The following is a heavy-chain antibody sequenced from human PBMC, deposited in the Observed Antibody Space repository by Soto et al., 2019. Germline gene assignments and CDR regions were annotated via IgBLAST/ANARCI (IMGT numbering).Heavy chain of an antibody. CDR2: ISAYNGNT. V-gene: IGHV1-18*01. Sequence: QVQLVQSGAEVKKPGASVKVSCKASGYTFTSYGISWVRQAPGQGLEWMGWISAYNGNTNYAQKVQGRVPMTTDTSTSTAYMGRMSLRSDYTAVYYCSRRLKSGWFDPWGQGTLVTVSS. D-gene: IGHD2-8*01. CDR3: SRRLKSGWFDP. J-gene: IGHJ5*02. CDR1: GYTFTSYG.